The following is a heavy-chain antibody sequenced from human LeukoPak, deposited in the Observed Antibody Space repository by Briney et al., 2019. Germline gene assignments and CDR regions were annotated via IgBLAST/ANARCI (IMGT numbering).Heavy chain of an antibody. Sequence: SETLSLTCTVSGYSISSGYYWGWIRQPAGKGLEWIGRIYTSGSTNYNPSLKSRVTMSVDTSKNQFSLKLSSVTAADTAVYYCARDGAGGIAAAGDYYFDYWGQGTLVTVSS. V-gene: IGHV4-4*07. CDR3: ARDGAGGIAAAGDYYFDY. D-gene: IGHD6-13*01. J-gene: IGHJ4*02. CDR1: GYSISSGYY. CDR2: IYTSGST.